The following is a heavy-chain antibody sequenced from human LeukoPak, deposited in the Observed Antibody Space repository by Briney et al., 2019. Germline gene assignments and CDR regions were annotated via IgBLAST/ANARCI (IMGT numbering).Heavy chain of an antibody. D-gene: IGHD6-19*01. CDR3: PRQSYACGWNPFDY. J-gene: IGHJ4*02. Sequence: PGGSLRLSCAASGFTFSNYAMSWVRQAPGKGLEWVSTISGGGITTYYADSARGRFTISRDNSKNTMFLQMNSLRADDTAVYYCPRQSYACGWNPFDYWGQGILVTVSS. CDR2: ISGGGITT. CDR1: GFTFSNYA. V-gene: IGHV3-23*01.